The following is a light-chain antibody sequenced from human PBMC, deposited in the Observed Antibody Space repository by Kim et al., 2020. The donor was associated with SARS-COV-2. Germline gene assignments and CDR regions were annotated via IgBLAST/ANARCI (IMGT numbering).Light chain of an antibody. J-gene: IGKJ2*01. CDR1: QSISSW. CDR2: KAS. V-gene: IGKV1-5*03. CDR3: QQYLSYSPYT. Sequence: ASVGDRVTITCRASQSISSWVAWYQQKPGQAQKLLINKASTVESGVPSRFSGSGSGTEFTLTISSLQPDDLASYYCQQYLSYSPYTFGQGTKLEI.